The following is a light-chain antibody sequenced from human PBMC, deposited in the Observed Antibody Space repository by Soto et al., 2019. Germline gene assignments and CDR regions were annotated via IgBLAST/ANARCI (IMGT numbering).Light chain of an antibody. V-gene: IGKV2-28*01. J-gene: IGKJ2*01. Sequence: EIVMTQSPPSLTVTPGEPASISCRSSQRLQHSNGNNFLDWYLQKPGQSPQLLIYLGFNRASGVPDRVSGSGAGTDFTLKISRVEAEDVGVYYCMQALQTPYTFGQGTKVDIK. CDR3: MQALQTPYT. CDR2: LGF. CDR1: QRLQHSNGNNF.